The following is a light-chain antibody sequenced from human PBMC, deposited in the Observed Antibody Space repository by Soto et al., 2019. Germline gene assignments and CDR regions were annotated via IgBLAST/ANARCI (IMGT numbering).Light chain of an antibody. Sequence: EIVMTQSPATLSVSPGERVTLSCRASQSVSNKLAWYQQKPGQAPSLLIFDASTRATGIPTRFSGNGSGTEFSLSISSLQSEDLAIYYCQQYIDWPPRFTFGQGTRLEI. J-gene: IGKJ5*01. CDR3: QQYIDWPPRFT. V-gene: IGKV3-15*01. CDR2: DAS. CDR1: QSVSNK.